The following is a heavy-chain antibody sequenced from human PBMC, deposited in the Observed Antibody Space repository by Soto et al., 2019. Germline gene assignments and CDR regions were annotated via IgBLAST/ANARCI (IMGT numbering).Heavy chain of an antibody. CDR2: MYHSGNT. CDR1: GGSFRGYY. Sequence: SEPLSLTCAVYGGSFRGYYWGWIRQPPGKGLEWIGSMYHSGNTYHNPSLKSRVTISVDTSKNQLSLNLRSVTAADTAVYYCARHRGPTGPNYWGQGTLVNVS. J-gene: IGHJ4*02. V-gene: IGHV4-34*01. CDR3: ARHRGPTGPNY. D-gene: IGHD3-10*01.